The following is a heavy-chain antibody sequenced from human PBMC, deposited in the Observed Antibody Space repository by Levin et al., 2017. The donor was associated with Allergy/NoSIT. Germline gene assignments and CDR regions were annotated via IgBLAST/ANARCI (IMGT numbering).Heavy chain of an antibody. D-gene: IGHD5-12*01. CDR1: GGSISSSSYY. J-gene: IGHJ4*02. V-gene: IGHV4-39*01. Sequence: SETLSLTCTVPGGSISSSSYYWGWIRQPPGKGLEWTGSIYYSGSTYYNPSLKSRVTISVDTSKNQFSLKLSSVTAADTAVYYCAGQQNRRYSGYDHFDYWGQGTLVTVSS. CDR3: AGQQNRRYSGYDHFDY. CDR2: IYYSGST.